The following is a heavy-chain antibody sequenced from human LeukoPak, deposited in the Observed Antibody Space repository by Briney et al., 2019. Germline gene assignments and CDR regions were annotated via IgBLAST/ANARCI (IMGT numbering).Heavy chain of an antibody. CDR1: GFTFSDYT. V-gene: IGHV3-30*02. Sequence: GGSLRLSCAVSGFTFSDYTMNWVRHAPGKGLELVASIESNGNEKYSSDSLKDRFTISRDNSKNTLYLQLNTVRPEDTAVFYCARGVTSWPQGPYHFDYGGQGILITVSS. CDR3: ARGVTSWPQGPYHFDY. J-gene: IGHJ4*02. D-gene: IGHD2-2*01. CDR2: IESNGNEK.